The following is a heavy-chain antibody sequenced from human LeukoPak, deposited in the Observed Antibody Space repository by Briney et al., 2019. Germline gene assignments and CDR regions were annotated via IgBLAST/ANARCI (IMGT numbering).Heavy chain of an antibody. J-gene: IGHJ4*02. Sequence: PSETLSLTCTVSGGSISTYYWTWLRQPPGKGLEWIGYVDYGGNTDYNPSLKSRVTISVDMSKNQFSLRLSSVTAADTAVYYCARNGYYDSYFEYWGQGILVTVSS. CDR2: VDYGGNT. CDR1: GGSISTYY. V-gene: IGHV4-59*01. CDR3: ARNGYYDSYFEY. D-gene: IGHD3-22*01.